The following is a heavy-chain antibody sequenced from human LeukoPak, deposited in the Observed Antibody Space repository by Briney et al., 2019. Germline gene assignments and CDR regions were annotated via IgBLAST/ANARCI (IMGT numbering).Heavy chain of an antibody. V-gene: IGHV3-23*01. J-gene: IGHJ4*02. D-gene: IGHD3-10*01. CDR2: ISASGDGI. CDR3: AKPGTGD. CDR1: GFTFCSYV. Sequence: PGGSLRLSCVASGFTFCSYVMNWVRQAPGKGLEWVSGISASGDGIYYADSVKGRFTISRDNSNNTPCLQMNSLRAEDTAVYFCAKPGTGDWGQGTRVTVSA.